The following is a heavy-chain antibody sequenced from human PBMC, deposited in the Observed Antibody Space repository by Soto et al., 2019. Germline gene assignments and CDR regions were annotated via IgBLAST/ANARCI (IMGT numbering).Heavy chain of an antibody. CDR1: GFTFSSYG. Sequence: QVQLVESGGDVVQPGRSLRLSCAASGFTFSSYGMHWVRQAPGKGLEWVAVIWYDGSNKYYADSVKGQFTISRDNSKNTLYLQMNSLRAEDTAVYYCARDGVGRDYYYYYMDVWGKGTTVTVSS. CDR3: ARDGVGRDYYYYYMDV. CDR2: IWYDGSNK. J-gene: IGHJ6*03. D-gene: IGHD3-10*01. V-gene: IGHV3-33*01.